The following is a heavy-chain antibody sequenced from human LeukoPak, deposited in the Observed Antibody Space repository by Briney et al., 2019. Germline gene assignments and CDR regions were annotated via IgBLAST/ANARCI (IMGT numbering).Heavy chain of an antibody. CDR1: GFTFNTYW. J-gene: IGHJ4*02. CDR3: ARDYKYAFDN. Sequence: GGSLRLSCAASGFTFNTYWIHWVRQAPGKGLVWVSRISSDGIATAYAESVKGRFTISGDKAKNSLYLQMNSLRVEDTAVYNCARDYKYAFDNWGQGTLVTVSS. D-gene: IGHD5-24*01. CDR2: ISSDGIAT. V-gene: IGHV3-74*01.